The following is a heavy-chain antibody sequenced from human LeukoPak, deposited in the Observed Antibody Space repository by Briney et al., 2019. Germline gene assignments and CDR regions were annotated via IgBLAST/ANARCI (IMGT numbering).Heavy chain of an antibody. J-gene: IGHJ4*02. D-gene: IGHD1-26*01. V-gene: IGHV1-69*13. Sequence: GASVTVSCKASGGTFSSYAISWVRQAPGQGLEWMGGIIPIFGTANYAQKFQGRVTITADESTSTAYMELSSLRSEDTAVYYCARDIVGATFYYFDYWGQGTLVTVSS. CDR2: IIPIFGTA. CDR3: ARDIVGATFYYFDY. CDR1: GGTFSSYA.